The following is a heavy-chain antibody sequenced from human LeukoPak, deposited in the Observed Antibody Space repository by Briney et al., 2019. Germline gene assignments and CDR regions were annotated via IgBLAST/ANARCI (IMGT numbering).Heavy chain of an antibody. V-gene: IGHV3-53*01. CDR1: EFTVSSNY. CDR2: LFSGGNT. D-gene: IGHD3-10*01. J-gene: IGHJ6*02. Sequence: GGSLRLSCAASEFTVSSNYMSWVRQAPGKGLEWVSVLFSGGNTYYADSVKGRFTISRDNSRNTLYLQMNSLRAEDTAVYYCARESGFGALFPHCMDVWGQGTTVTVSS. CDR3: ARESGFGALFPHCMDV.